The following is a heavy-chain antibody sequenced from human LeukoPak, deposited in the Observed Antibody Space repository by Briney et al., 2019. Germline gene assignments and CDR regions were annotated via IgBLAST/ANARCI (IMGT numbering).Heavy chain of an antibody. CDR3: ARLRNDGGGFGCFDP. CDR1: GYSFTNYW. V-gene: IGHV5-51*01. Sequence: GESLKISCQASGYSFTNYWIVWVRQVPGKGLEWMGIIYPGDSDTRYNPSFQGQVTISADKSISTAYLQWSSLKASDTALYYCARLRNDGGGFGCFDPWGQGTLVTVSS. J-gene: IGHJ5*02. D-gene: IGHD1-1*01. CDR2: IYPGDSDT.